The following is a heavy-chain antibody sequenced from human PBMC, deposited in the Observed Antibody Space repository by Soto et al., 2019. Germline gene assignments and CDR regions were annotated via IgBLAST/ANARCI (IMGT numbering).Heavy chain of an antibody. J-gene: IGHJ4*02. CDR2: INPNSGGT. Sequence: ASVKVSCKASGYTFTGYYMHWVRQAPGQGLEWMGWINPNSGGTNYAQKFQGRVTMTRDTSISTAYMELSRLRSGDTAVYYCARDGPRAYDSSGYYSMYFDYWGQGTLVTVSS. D-gene: IGHD3-22*01. CDR3: ARDGPRAYDSSGYYSMYFDY. V-gene: IGHV1-2*02. CDR1: GYTFTGYY.